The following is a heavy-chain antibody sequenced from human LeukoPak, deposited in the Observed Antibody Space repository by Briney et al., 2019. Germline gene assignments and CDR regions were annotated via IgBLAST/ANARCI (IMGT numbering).Heavy chain of an antibody. V-gene: IGHV3-33*01. CDR2: IWYDGSNK. CDR1: GFTLSSYG. Sequence: PGRSLRLSCAASGFTLSSYGMHWVRQAPGKGLEWVAVIWYDGSNKYYADSVKGRFTISRDNSKNTLYLQMNSLRAEDTAVYYCARDRGEGGQQLVLDYWGQGTLVTVSS. CDR3: ARDRGEGGQQLVLDY. D-gene: IGHD6-13*01. J-gene: IGHJ4*02.